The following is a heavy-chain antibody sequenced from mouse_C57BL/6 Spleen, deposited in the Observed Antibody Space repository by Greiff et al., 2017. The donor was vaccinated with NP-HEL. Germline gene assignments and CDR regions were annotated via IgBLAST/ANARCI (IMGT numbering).Heavy chain of an antibody. CDR3: ERGGLRRFWAMDY. Sequence: VQLQEPGAELVKPGASVKLSCKASGYTFTTYPIEWMKQNHGKSLEWIGNFHPYNDDTKYNEKFKGKATLTVEKSSSTVYLELSRLTSDDSAVYDCERGGLRRFWAMDYWGQGTSVTVSS. J-gene: IGHJ4*01. CDR2: FHPYNDDT. D-gene: IGHD2-4*01. CDR1: GYTFTTYP. V-gene: IGHV1-47*01.